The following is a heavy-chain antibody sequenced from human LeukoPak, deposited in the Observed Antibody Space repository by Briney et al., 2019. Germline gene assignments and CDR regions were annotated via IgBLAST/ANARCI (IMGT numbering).Heavy chain of an antibody. Sequence: GGSLRLSCAASGFTVNSNYMIWVRQAPGKGLDWISVIYSGGSTHYADSVEGRITLSRDSSKNTLFLQMNSLRAEDTAVYYCARLQTVGAQSDAFDIWGQGTMVIVSS. J-gene: IGHJ3*02. D-gene: IGHD3-10*01. V-gene: IGHV3-53*01. CDR3: ARLQTVGAQSDAFDI. CDR1: GFTVNSNY. CDR2: IYSGGST.